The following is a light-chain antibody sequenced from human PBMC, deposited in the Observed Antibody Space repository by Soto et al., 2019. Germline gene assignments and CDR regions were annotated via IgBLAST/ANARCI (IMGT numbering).Light chain of an antibody. J-gene: IGLJ1*01. V-gene: IGLV2-14*01. CDR2: EVS. CDR3: SSYAGSSNV. Sequence: QSALTQPASVSGSPGQSITISCTGTSSDVGGYNYVSWYQQYPGKAPKLMIYEVSNRPSGVSNRFSGSKSGNTASLTVSGLQAEDEADYYCSSYAGSSNVFGTGTNLTVL. CDR1: SSDVGGYNY.